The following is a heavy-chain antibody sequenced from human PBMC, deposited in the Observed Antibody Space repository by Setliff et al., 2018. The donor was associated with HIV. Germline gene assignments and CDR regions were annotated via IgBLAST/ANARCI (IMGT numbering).Heavy chain of an antibody. CDR2: IYYSGSA. CDR1: GASISSSSYF. D-gene: IGHD2-8*01. V-gene: IGHV4-39*01. J-gene: IGHJ4*02. Sequence: PSETLSLTCTVSGASISSSSYFWGWIRQPPGKGLEWIGSIYYSGSAYYNPSLKSRVTISVDTSKNQFSLKLSSVTAADTAVYYCARLKLSGVIDYWGQGTLVTV. CDR3: ARLKLSGVIDY.